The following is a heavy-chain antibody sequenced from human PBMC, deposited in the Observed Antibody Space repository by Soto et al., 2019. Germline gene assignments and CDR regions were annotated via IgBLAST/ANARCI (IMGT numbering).Heavy chain of an antibody. J-gene: IGHJ4*02. CDR2: ISSGGSTI. CDR3: SRLAVAGPWDH. CDR1: GFTFSDYY. Sequence: PGGSLRLSCAAYGFTFSDYYMSWIRQAPGEGLEWISYISSGGSTIYYADSVKGRFTISRDNAKNSLYLEMNSLRAEDTAVYYCSRLAVAGPWDHWGQGTLVTVSS. D-gene: IGHD6-19*01. V-gene: IGHV3-11*01.